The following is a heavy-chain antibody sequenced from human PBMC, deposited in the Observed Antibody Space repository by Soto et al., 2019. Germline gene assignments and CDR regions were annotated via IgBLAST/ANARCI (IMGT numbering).Heavy chain of an antibody. D-gene: IGHD6-19*01. V-gene: IGHV4-4*02. Sequence: QVQLQESGPGLVKPSGTLSLTCAVSGGSISSSNWWSWVRQPPGKGLEWIGEIYHSGSTNYNPSLNSRVTISVDKSKHQSSLKLSSVTAADTAVYYCARGVAVAGTLLGYFDYWGQGTLVTVSS. CDR1: GGSISSSNW. J-gene: IGHJ4*02. CDR2: IYHSGST. CDR3: ARGVAVAGTLLGYFDY.